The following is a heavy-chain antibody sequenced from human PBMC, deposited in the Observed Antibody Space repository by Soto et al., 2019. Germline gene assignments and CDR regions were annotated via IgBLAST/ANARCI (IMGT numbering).Heavy chain of an antibody. J-gene: IGHJ4*02. D-gene: IGHD6-13*01. Sequence: GASVKVSCKASGYTFTSYAMHWVRQAPGQRLEWMGWINAGNGNTKYSQKFQGRVTITRDTSASTAYMELSSLRSEDTAVYYCARDLVFGSSWYVLKPYWGQGTLVTVSS. CDR2: INAGNGNT. CDR1: GYTFTSYA. V-gene: IGHV1-3*01. CDR3: ARDLVFGSSWYVLKPY.